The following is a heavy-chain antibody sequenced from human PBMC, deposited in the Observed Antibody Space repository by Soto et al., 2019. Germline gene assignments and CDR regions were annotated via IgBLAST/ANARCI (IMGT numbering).Heavy chain of an antibody. J-gene: IGHJ6*02. CDR2: IWYDASNT. V-gene: IGHV3-33*03. D-gene: IGHD2-15*01. CDR3: AGELGVAAGNFFYYGLDV. CDR1: GLTFSNYG. Sequence: GGSLRLSCAASGLTFSNYGMHWVRQAPGKGLEWVAIIWYDASNTYYAESMKGRFTVSRDNSKNTVYLEMSSLRAEDTAVYYCAGELGVAAGNFFYYGLDVWGQGTTVTVSS.